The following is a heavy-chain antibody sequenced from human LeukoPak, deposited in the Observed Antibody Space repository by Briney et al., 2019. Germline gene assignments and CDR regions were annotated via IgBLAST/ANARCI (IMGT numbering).Heavy chain of an antibody. CDR2: IYYRGST. V-gene: IGHV4-59*08. CDR3: ARHPGPSLEWLPQHYYYYYMDV. J-gene: IGHJ6*03. CDR1: GGSISSYY. Sequence: SETLSLTCTVSGGSISSYYWSWIRQPPGKGLEWIGYIYYRGSTNYNPSLKSRVTISVDTSKNQFSLKLSSVTAADTAVYYCARHPGPSLEWLPQHYYYYYMDVWGKGTTVTVS. D-gene: IGHD3-3*01.